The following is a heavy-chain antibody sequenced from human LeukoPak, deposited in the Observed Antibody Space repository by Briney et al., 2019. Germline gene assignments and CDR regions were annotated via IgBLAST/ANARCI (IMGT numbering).Heavy chain of an antibody. CDR3: AVRTVAGTTSPNWFDP. Sequence: SETLSLTCTVSGGSITSTSYYWGWIRQPPGKGLEWIGSIYYSGSTYYNPSLKSRVTISVDTSKNQFSLKLSSVTAADTAVYYCAVRTVAGTTSPNWFDPWGQGTLVTVSS. CDR2: IYYSGST. V-gene: IGHV4-39*01. CDR1: GGSITSTSYY. D-gene: IGHD6-19*01. J-gene: IGHJ5*02.